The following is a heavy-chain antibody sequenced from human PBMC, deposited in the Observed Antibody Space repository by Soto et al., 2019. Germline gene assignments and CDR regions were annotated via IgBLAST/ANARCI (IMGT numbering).Heavy chain of an antibody. D-gene: IGHD3-9*01. CDR1: GFTFSSYG. CDR3: VKHYNRYFDL. V-gene: IGHV3-NL1*01. J-gene: IGHJ2*01. CDR2: MYNGESTN. Sequence: QVQLVESGGGVVQPGRSLRLSCAASGFTFSSYGMHWVRQAPGKGLEWIGYMYNGESTNYNPSLRSRLTISIDTSKNHFSLELSSVTAADTAVYYCVKHYNRYFDLWGRGTLVTVSS.